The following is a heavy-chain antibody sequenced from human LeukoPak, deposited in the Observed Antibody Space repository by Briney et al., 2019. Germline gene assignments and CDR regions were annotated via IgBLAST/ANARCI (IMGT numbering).Heavy chain of an antibody. Sequence: ASVKVSCKASGGTFSSYAISWVRQAPGQGLEWMGGIIPIFGTANYAQKFQGRITITVDESTSTAYMELSSLRSEDTAVYYCARALHSSSSGVSWGQGTLVTVSS. CDR1: GGTFSSYA. D-gene: IGHD6-13*01. J-gene: IGHJ5*02. CDR3: ARALHSSSSGVS. V-gene: IGHV1-69*13. CDR2: IIPIFGTA.